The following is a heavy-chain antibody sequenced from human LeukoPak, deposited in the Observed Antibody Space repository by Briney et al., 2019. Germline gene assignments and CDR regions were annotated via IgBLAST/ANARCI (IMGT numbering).Heavy chain of an antibody. CDR2: IWYDGSIK. Sequence: GGSLRLSCAASGLTFSSFGMHWVRQAPGKGPEWVAVIWYDGSIKYYADSVKGRFTISRDNSKNTLYLQMNSLRAEDTAVYYCSRESGPYCPFGHWGQGTLVAVTS. J-gene: IGHJ5*02. CDR3: SRESGPYCPFGH. V-gene: IGHV3-33*01. CDR1: GLTFSSFG. D-gene: IGHD1-26*01.